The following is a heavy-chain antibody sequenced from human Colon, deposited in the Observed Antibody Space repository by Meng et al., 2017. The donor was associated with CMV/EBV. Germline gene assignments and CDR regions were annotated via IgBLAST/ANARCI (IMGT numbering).Heavy chain of an antibody. CDR1: GDSIGRYY. J-gene: IGHJ4*02. CDR3: ARDEGSFGGDPQGHFDY. Sequence: SETLSLTCNVSGDSIGRYYWNWIRQSPGKGLEWIAYISYAGGANYNPSLKGRVTVSVDTSKNQFSLRMTSVTAADTAVYYCARDEGSFGGDPQGHFDYWGQGTLVTVSS. V-gene: IGHV4-59*01. D-gene: IGHD2-21*01. CDR2: ISYAGGA.